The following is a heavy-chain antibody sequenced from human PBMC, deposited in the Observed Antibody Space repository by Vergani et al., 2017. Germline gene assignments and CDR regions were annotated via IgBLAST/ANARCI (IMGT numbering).Heavy chain of an antibody. CDR1: GGSIRSHKW. CDR2: THESETS. J-gene: IGHJ4*02. V-gene: IGHV4-4*03. Sequence: QVHLQESGPGLVKPPGTLSLTCVVSGGSIRSHKWWSWVRQSPGKGLEWIGETHESETSNYNPSLNSRVTISVDKSTNQCSLKLNSVTAADSGLYYCARESEGSFNLGHWGQGTLVTVSS. D-gene: IGHD3-10*01. CDR3: ARESEGSFNLGH.